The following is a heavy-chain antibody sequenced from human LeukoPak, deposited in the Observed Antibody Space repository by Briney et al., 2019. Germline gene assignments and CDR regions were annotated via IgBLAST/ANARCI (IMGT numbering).Heavy chain of an antibody. Sequence: GESLRLSCAVSGFTFNIYDMYWVRQAPGKGLEWVAFTRYDGGNEYYADSVKGRFTISRDNSKNTLYLQMNSLRPEDTAVYYCTKLASVSTDYWGQGTLVTVSS. J-gene: IGHJ4*02. CDR3: TKLASVSTDY. V-gene: IGHV3-30*02. D-gene: IGHD4-11*01. CDR2: TRYDGGNE. CDR1: GFTFNIYD.